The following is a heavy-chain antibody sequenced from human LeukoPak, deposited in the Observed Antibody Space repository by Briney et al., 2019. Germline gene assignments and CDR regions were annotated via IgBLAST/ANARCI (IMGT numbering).Heavy chain of an antibody. CDR1: GYSISSGYY. Sequence: SETLSLACTVSGYSISSGYYWGCIRQPPGKGLEWIGSIYHSGSTYYNPSLKSRVTISVDTSKNQFSLKLSSVTAADTAVYYCARVWTGDAFDIWGQGTMVTVSS. CDR3: ARVWTGDAFDI. V-gene: IGHV4-38-2*02. J-gene: IGHJ3*02. D-gene: IGHD3-10*01. CDR2: IYHSGST.